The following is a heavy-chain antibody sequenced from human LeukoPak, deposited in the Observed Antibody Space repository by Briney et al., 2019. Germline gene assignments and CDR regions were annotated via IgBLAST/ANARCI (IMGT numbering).Heavy chain of an antibody. J-gene: IGHJ6*03. CDR2: INHSGST. CDR3: ARGGYYCYYCMDV. Sequence: SETLSLTCAVYGGTFSGYYWSWIRQPPGKGLEWIGAINHSGSTNYNPSLKSRVSISVDTSKNQFSLMLSSVAAADTAVYYCARGGYYCYYCMDVWGKGTTVTVSS. CDR1: GGTFSGYY. V-gene: IGHV4-34*01.